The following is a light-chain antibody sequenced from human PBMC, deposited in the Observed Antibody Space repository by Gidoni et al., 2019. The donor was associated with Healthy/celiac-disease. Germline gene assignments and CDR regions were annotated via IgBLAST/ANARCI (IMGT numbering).Light chain of an antibody. Sequence: QSALTQPASVSGSPGQSITISCTGTSSDVGSYNLVSWYQQHPGKAPKLMIYEGSKRPSGVSNRFSGSKSGNTASLTISGLQAEDEADYYCCSYAGSRTPWVFGGWTKLTVL. CDR1: SSDVGSYNL. CDR2: EGS. V-gene: IGLV2-23*01. J-gene: IGLJ3*02. CDR3: CSYAGSRTPWV.